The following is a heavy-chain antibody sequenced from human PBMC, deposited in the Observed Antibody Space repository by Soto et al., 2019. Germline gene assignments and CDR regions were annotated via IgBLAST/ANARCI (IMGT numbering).Heavy chain of an antibody. V-gene: IGHV3-74*01. Sequence: XXSLRLYVVRSGYSFSPYWMSWVPQAPGKGLEWASRINSQGTFTPYADSVKGRFTISRDNAKNTLYLQMHSLRAEDTAVYYCLRGGRGYTRDDVLDVWGQGTMVTVSS. D-gene: IGHD2-2*02. CDR3: LRGGRGYTRDDVLDV. CDR2: INSQGTFT. CDR1: GYSFSPYW. J-gene: IGHJ3*01.